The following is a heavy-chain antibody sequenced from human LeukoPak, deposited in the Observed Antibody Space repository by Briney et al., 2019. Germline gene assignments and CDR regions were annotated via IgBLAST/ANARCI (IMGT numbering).Heavy chain of an antibody. CDR3: AKTSSLYYYYGMDV. Sequence: GGCLSLSCAASGYTFSSYAMSWVRQAPGKGLEWVSAISGSGGSTYYADSVKGRFTISRDNSKNTLYLQMNSLRAEDTAVYYCAKTSSLYYYYGMDVWGQGTTVTVSS. D-gene: IGHD6-6*01. CDR1: GYTFSSYA. J-gene: IGHJ6*02. CDR2: ISGSGGST. V-gene: IGHV3-23*01.